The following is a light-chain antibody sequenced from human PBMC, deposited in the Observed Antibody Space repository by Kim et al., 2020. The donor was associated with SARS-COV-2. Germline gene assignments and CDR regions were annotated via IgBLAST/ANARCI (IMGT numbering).Light chain of an antibody. CDR3: ASWDDSLLWV. CDR1: SANSGSHP. V-gene: IGLV1-44*01. J-gene: IGLJ3*02. Sequence: PGQRVTTSCSGSSANSGSHPVSWDQQLPGTAPRLLIYTDDLRPSGVPDRFSGSKFGTSASLAISGLQSEDEADYYCASWDDSLLWVFGGGTQLIVL. CDR2: TDD.